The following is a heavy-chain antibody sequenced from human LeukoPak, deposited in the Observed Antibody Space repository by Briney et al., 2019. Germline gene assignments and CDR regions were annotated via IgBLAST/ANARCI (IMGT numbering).Heavy chain of an antibody. Sequence: PSETLSLTCTVSGYSISSGYYWGWIRQPPGKGLEWIGSIYHSGSTYYNPSLKSRVTISVDTSKNQFSLKLSSVTAADTAVYYCARDGVGATKDWGQGTLVTVSS. J-gene: IGHJ4*02. V-gene: IGHV4-38-2*02. CDR3: ARDGVGATKD. CDR1: GYSISSGYY. CDR2: IYHSGST. D-gene: IGHD1-26*01.